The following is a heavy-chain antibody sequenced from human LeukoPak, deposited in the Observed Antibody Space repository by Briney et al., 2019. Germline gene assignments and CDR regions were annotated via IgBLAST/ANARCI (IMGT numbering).Heavy chain of an antibody. J-gene: IGHJ4*02. D-gene: IGHD3-3*01. CDR2: ISSSGSTI. Sequence: GGSLRLSCAASGFTFSDYYMSWIRQAPGKGLEWVSYISSSGSTIYYADSVKGRFTISRDNAKNSLYLQMNSLRAEDTAVYYCARDRSISGVVTIDFWGQGTLVTVSS. V-gene: IGHV3-11*04. CDR1: GFTFSDYY. CDR3: ARDRSISGVVTIDF.